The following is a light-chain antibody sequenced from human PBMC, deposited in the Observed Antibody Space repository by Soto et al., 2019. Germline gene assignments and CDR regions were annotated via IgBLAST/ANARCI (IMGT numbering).Light chain of an antibody. CDR3: HQRQSWPRT. J-gene: IGKJ1*01. CDR2: YMS. V-gene: IGKV3-11*01. Sequence: EIVLTQSPATLSSSPGETATLSCRASQYVGSRLAWYQHKPGQAPRLLIYYMSKRATGIPARFSGSGSGTDFTLTIISLAPDDFAKYYCHQRQSWPRTFGQGTKVEIK. CDR1: QYVGSR.